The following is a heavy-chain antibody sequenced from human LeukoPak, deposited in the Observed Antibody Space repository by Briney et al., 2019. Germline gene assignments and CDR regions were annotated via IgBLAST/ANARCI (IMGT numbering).Heavy chain of an antibody. CDR3: ARDLNNGSYHWFDP. CDR2: IYSGGST. J-gene: IGHJ5*02. Sequence: GGSLRLSCAVSGFTVSSNYMSWVRQAPGTGLEWVSVIYSGGSTDYADSVKGRFTISRDNSKNTLYLQMNSLRAEDTAIYYCARDLNNGSYHWFDPWGQGTLATVSS. V-gene: IGHV3-66*01. D-gene: IGHD1-26*01. CDR1: GFTVSSNY.